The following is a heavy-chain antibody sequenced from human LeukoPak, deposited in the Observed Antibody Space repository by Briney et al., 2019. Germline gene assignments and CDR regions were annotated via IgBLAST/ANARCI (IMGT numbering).Heavy chain of an antibody. J-gene: IGHJ4*02. D-gene: IGHD3-10*01. V-gene: IGHV3-23*01. CDR2: ISASGGHT. CDR3: VRRVQLDY. CDR1: EFTFSTYD. Sequence: GGSLRLSCTASEFTFSTYDMTWVRQAPGKGLDWVSTISASGGHTYYADSVKGRFAISRDNSGNTLTLQMHSLRVEDTAVYYRVRRVQLDYWGQGTLVSVSS.